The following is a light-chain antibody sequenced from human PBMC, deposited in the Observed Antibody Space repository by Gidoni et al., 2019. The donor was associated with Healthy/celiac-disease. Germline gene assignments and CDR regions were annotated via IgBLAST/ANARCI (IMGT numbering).Light chain of an antibody. CDR2: DVS. V-gene: IGLV2-14*03. J-gene: IGLJ2*01. CDR1: SSDVGGYNY. CDR3: SSYTSSSTLGVV. Sequence: QSALTQPASVSVSPGQSITISCPGTSSDVGGYNYVSWYQQHPGKAPKLMIYDVSNRPSGVSNRFSGSKSGNTASLTISGLQAEDEADYYCSSYTSSSTLGVVFGGGTKLTVL.